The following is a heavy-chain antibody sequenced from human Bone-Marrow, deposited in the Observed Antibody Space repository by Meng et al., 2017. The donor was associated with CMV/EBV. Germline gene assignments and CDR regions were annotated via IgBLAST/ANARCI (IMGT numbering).Heavy chain of an antibody. CDR2: IYRDGGST. J-gene: IGHJ6*02. Sequence: GESLKISCAASGFTFSNYAMTWVRQAPGKGLEWVSVIYRDGGSTFYADSVKGRFTLSRDNSKNTLYLQMNSLRAEDTAVYYCATTNRGGSGSYWDNGYYYYGMDVWGQGTTVTVSS. CDR1: GFTFSNYA. CDR3: ATTNRGGSGSYWDNGYYYYGMDV. V-gene: IGHV3-23*03. D-gene: IGHD3-10*01.